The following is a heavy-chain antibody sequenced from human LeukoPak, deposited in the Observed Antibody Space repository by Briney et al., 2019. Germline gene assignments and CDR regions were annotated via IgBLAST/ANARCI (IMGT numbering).Heavy chain of an antibody. V-gene: IGHV1-18*01. J-gene: IGHJ3*02. CDR3: GRHYYDSSGYPLDAFDI. CDR1: GYTFTSYG. CDR2: ISAYNGNT. Sequence: ASVKVSCKASGYTFTSYGISWVRQAPGQGLEWMGWISAYNGNTNYAQRLQGRVTMTTDTSTSTAYMELRSLRSDDTAVYYCGRHYYDSSGYPLDAFDIWGQGTMVTVSS. D-gene: IGHD3-22*01.